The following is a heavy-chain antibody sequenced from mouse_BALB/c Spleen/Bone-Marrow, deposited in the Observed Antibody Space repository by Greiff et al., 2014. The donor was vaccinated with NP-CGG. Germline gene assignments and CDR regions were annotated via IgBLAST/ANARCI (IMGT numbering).Heavy chain of an antibody. V-gene: IGHV2-9*02. CDR3: ARDLYYDYDVGAMDY. CDR1: GFSLISYG. Sequence: VQLVESGPGLEKSSQSLSISCTVSGFSLISYGVHWIRQRPGKGLEWLGVIWPGGSTNYNSALMSRLSISKDNSKSQVFLKMNSLQSDDTAMYYCARDLYYDYDVGAMDYWGQGTSVTVSS. CDR2: IWPGGST. D-gene: IGHD2-4*01. J-gene: IGHJ4*01.